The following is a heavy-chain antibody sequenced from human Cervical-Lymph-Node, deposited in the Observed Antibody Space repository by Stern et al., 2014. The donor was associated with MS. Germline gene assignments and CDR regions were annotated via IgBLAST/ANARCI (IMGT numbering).Heavy chain of an antibody. V-gene: IGHV1-69*01. D-gene: IGHD2/OR15-2a*01. CDR3: ARGGNPDWYFDL. CDR2: IIPFFGTT. J-gene: IGHJ2*01. CDR1: GGTFSDYA. Sequence: MQLVESGAEVKKPGSSVKVSCKASGGTFSDYAISWIRQAAGQGLEWVGGIIPFFGTTNYAQKFQGRVTLTADAATSTAHMELSSLRSDDTAIYYCARGGNPDWYFDLWGRGTLITVSS.